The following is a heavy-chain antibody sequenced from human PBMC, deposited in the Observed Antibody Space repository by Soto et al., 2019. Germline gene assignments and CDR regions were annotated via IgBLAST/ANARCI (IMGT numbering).Heavy chain of an antibody. CDR3: ARRNALEV. V-gene: IGHV6-1*01. J-gene: IGHJ3*01. Sequence: QGQLQQSGPGLVKPSQTLSLTCAISGDSVSSDITSWNWIRQSASRGLEWLGRTYYRSKWFHDYAAAVQSRITIDPDTSKNQFSRELNSMAPDDTAVYYCARRNALEVRGQGTVVTVSS. CDR1: GDSVSSDITS. CDR2: TYYRSKWFH.